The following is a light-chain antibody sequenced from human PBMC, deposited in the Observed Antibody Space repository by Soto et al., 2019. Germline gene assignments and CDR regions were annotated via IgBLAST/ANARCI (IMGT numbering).Light chain of an antibody. J-gene: IGKJ5*01. V-gene: IGKV1-5*01. CDR1: QSISSW. CDR2: DAS. CDR3: QDSYSISLA. Sequence: DIQMTLSPSTLSASVGDRVTITCRASQSISSWLAWHQQKPGKAPKLLMYDASNLESGVPSRFSGSGSGTEFTLTISSLQPEDFAPYCCQDSYSISLAFAQGTRLENK.